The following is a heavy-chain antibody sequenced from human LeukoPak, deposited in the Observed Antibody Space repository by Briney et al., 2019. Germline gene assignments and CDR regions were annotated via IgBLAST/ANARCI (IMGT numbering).Heavy chain of an antibody. CDR2: MSADGGST. Sequence: GGSLRLSCAASGFTLGSDAMSWVLQAPGKGPEWVSAMSADGGSTYYTDSVKGRFSISRDTSKNTLYLQMNSLRVEDTAVYYCAISSYGSGPYYYGMDVWGQGTTVTVSS. CDR3: AISSYGSGPYYYGMDV. CDR1: GFTLGSDA. D-gene: IGHD3-10*01. V-gene: IGHV3-23*01. J-gene: IGHJ6*02.